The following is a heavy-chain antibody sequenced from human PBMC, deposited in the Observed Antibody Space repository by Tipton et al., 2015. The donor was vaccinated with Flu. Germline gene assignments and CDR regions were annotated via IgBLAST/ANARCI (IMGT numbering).Heavy chain of an antibody. CDR1: GGSISSYH. Sequence: LSLTCTVSGGSISSYHWGWIRQPPGKGLEWIGGIHYSGTTYYNPSLKSRVTISVDTSKNQFSLKVTSVTAADTAVYYCARLSYYDVDLKNFYFDYWGQGALVTVSS. CDR2: IHYSGTT. D-gene: IGHD3-10*02. V-gene: IGHV4-39*01. CDR3: ARLSYYDVDLKNFYFDY. J-gene: IGHJ4*02.